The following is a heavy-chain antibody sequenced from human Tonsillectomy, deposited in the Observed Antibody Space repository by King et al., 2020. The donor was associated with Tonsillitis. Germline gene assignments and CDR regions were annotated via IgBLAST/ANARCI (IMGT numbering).Heavy chain of an antibody. CDR1: GFTFSSYD. J-gene: IGHJ4*02. Sequence: VQLVESGGGVVQPGRSLRLSCAASGFTFSSYDMHWVRQAPGKGLEWVAVISFDGNNKYYADSVKGRFTISRDNSRNTLYLRMNSLTAEDTAVYYCAKALGDYYDRSGYFDYWGQGTLVTVSS. V-gene: IGHV3-30*18. D-gene: IGHD3-22*01. CDR2: ISFDGNNK. CDR3: AKALGDYYDRSGYFDY.